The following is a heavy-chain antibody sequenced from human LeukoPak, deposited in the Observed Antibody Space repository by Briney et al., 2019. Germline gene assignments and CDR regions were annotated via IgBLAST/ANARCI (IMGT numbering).Heavy chain of an antibody. J-gene: IGHJ4*01. D-gene: IGHD6-19*01. CDR3: ARESEGSGWYVY. Sequence: PGRSLGLSCAAPGFMFNDYAIHWVRQAPGKGLEWVSLISGDGGSTFYADSVKGRFTISRDKSKSSLYLQMNSLRSDDTALYYCARESEGSGWYVYWG. CDR1: GFMFNDYA. CDR2: ISGDGGST. V-gene: IGHV3-43*02.